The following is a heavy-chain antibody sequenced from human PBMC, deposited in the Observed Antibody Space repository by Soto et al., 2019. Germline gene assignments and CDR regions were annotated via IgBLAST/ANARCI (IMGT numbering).Heavy chain of an antibody. D-gene: IGHD2-21*02. CDR2: ISSSGSTI. CDR3: ARDRGDSNYYYYGLDI. CDR1: GFTFSDYY. Sequence: GGSLRLSCAASGFTFSDYYMSWIRQAPGKGLEWVSYISSSGSTIYYADSVKGRFTISRDNAKNSLYLQMNSLRAEDTAVYYCARDRGDSNYYYYGLDIWGQGTTVTVSS. J-gene: IGHJ6*02. V-gene: IGHV3-11*01.